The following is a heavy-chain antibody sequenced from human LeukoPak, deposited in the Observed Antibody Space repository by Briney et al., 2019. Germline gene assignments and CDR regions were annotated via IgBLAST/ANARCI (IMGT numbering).Heavy chain of an antibody. CDR2: ISSSSSYI. CDR1: GFTFSSYS. J-gene: IGHJ3*02. Sequence: GGSLRLSCAASGFTFSSYSMNWVRQAPGKGLEWVSSISSSSSYIYYADSVKGRFTISRDNAKNSLYLQMNSLRAEDTAVYYCARDRGGTRIAAADAFDIWGQGTMVTVSS. CDR3: ARDRGGTRIAAADAFDI. D-gene: IGHD6-13*01. V-gene: IGHV3-21*01.